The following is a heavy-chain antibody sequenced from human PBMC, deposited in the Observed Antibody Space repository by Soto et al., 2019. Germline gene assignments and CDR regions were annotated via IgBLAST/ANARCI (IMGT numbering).Heavy chain of an antibody. CDR3: ARGGPSSKWLDP. Sequence: PSETLSLTCTVSGGSISSYYWSWIRQPPGKGLEWIGYIYNGGTTNYNPSLKSRLTISLDTSKNQFSLKLSSVTAADTAVYSCARGGPSSKWLDPWGQGIQVTVSS. CDR2: IYNGGTT. V-gene: IGHV4-59*01. J-gene: IGHJ5*02. CDR1: GGSISSYY.